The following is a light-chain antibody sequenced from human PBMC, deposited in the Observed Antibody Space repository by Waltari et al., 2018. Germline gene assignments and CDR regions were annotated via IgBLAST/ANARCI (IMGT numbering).Light chain of an antibody. CDR2: DAS. J-gene: IGKJ2*01. CDR1: QRVTTN. CDR3: QQYDDWS. Sequence: EIVLTQSPATLSVSPGGRAPLSCRASQRVTTNLAWYQQRPGQAPSLLIYDASTRATGVPARFSGSGSGTEFTLTISSLQSTDFAVYYCQQYDDWSFGQGTKLEIK. V-gene: IGKV3-15*01.